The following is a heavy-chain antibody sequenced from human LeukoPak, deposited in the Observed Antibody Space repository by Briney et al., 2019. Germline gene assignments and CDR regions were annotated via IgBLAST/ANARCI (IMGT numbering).Heavy chain of an antibody. D-gene: IGHD3-22*01. CDR1: GGTFSSNV. Sequence: GASVKASCKASGGTFSSNVISWVRQAPGQGLEWMGGIIPMSKTTKYAQKFQGRVTILADESTYTANMELSSLRSEDTALYYCASSGNYSAYDRWGQGTLVTVSP. V-gene: IGHV1-69*13. J-gene: IGHJ3*01. CDR3: ASSGNYSAYDR. CDR2: IIPMSKTT.